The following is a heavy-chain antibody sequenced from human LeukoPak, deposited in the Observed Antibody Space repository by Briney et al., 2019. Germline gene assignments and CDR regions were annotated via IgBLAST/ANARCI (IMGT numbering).Heavy chain of an antibody. CDR3: ARDGGGSGSYGFDY. Sequence: GGCLRLACAASGFTFSSHWMPSVRQAPGKGLGWVSHINSDGSSTNYADSVKCRFTISRDNAKNSLYLQMNSLRAEDTAVYYCARDGGGSGSYGFDYWGQGTLVTVSS. D-gene: IGHD1-26*01. V-gene: IGHV3-74*01. J-gene: IGHJ4*02. CDR1: GFTFSSHW. CDR2: INSDGSST.